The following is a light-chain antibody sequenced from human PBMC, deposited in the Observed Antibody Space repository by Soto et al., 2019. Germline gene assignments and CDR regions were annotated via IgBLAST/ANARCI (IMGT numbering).Light chain of an antibody. V-gene: IGKV3-20*01. Sequence: EIVLTQSPGTLSLSPGERATLCCRASRSVSSSYLAWYQQKPGQAPRLLIYGASSRATGIPDRFSGSGSGTDFTLTISRLEPEDFAVYYRQQYDSSPLTFGGGTKVEIK. CDR1: RSVSSSY. CDR3: QQYDSSPLT. CDR2: GAS. J-gene: IGKJ4*01.